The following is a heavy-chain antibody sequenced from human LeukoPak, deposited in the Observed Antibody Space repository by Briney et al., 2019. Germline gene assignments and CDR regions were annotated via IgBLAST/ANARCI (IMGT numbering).Heavy chain of an antibody. V-gene: IGHV4-61*02. D-gene: IGHD6-19*01. J-gene: IGHJ4*02. Sequence: KTSETLSLTCTVSGGSISSGSYYWSWIRQPAGKGLEWIGRIYTSGSTNYNPSLKSRVTISVDTSKNQFSLKLSSVTAADTAVYYCARALGAVAGPVVYWGQGTLVTVSS. CDR1: GGSISSGSYY. CDR2: IYTSGST. CDR3: ARALGAVAGPVVY.